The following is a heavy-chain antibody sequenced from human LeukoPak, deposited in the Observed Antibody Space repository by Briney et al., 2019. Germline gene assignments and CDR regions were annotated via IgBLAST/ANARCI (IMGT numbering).Heavy chain of an antibody. CDR1: GFSFSNYG. CDR3: AKPFPYSGSFFVDY. D-gene: IGHD1-26*01. J-gene: IGHJ4*02. CDR2: IRYDGNDK. V-gene: IGHV3-30*02. Sequence: PGGPLRLSCAASGFSFSNYGMHWVRQAPGKGLEWVAFIRYDGNDKHSAGSVKGRFTVSRDNSKNTLYLQMSSLRAEDTAMYYCAKPFPYSGSFFVDYWGQGTLVTVSS.